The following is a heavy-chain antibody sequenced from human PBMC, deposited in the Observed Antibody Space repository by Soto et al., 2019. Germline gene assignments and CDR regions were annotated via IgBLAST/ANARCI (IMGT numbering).Heavy chain of an antibody. CDR2: IVPMFGTS. Sequence: QERLLQSGAEVRKPGSSVKVSCKVTGGTSTRYAINWVRQAPGQGLEWMGGIVPMFGTSKYAQKFQGRVTITADTSTNRAYMELRSLRSEDTAVYYCNRGSEYDFWSGYLWGQGTLVSVSS. CDR3: NRGSEYDFWSGYL. CDR1: GGTSTRYA. D-gene: IGHD3-3*01. J-gene: IGHJ4*02. V-gene: IGHV1-69*06.